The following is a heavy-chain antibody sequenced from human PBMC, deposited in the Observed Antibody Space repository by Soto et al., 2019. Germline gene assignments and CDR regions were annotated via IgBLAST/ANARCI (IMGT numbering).Heavy chain of an antibody. CDR3: AKYSYGTKQDDY. D-gene: IGHD5-18*01. J-gene: IGHJ4*02. V-gene: IGHV4-39*01. CDR1: GGSISSSSYY. Sequence: QLQLQESGPGLVKPSETLSLTCTVSGGSISSSSYYWGWIRQPPGKGLEWIGSIYYSGSTYYNPSLKGRVTISVDTSKNQFSLKLSSVTAADTAVYYCAKYSYGTKQDDYWGQGTLVTVSS. CDR2: IYYSGST.